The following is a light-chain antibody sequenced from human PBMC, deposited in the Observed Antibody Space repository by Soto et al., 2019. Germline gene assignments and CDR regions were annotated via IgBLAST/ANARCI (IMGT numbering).Light chain of an antibody. V-gene: IGKV1-27*01. CDR1: QGFTNY. CDR2: AAS. CDR3: QQFNNWPHT. Sequence: DFQMTQSPSSLSASVGDTVTLTCRASQGFTNYLAWYQQKPGKAPKLLIYAASTLQSGVPPRFSGSGSGTHFTLTISSLEPEDFAVYYCQQFNNWPHTFGQGTRLEIK. J-gene: IGKJ5*01.